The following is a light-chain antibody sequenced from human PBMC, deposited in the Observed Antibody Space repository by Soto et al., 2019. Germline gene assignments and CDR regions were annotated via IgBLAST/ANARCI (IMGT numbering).Light chain of an antibody. Sequence: EIVLTQSPATLSLSPGERATLSCRASQSVSNSALAWYLQKPGQAPRLLIYGASSRATGIPDRFRGGGSGTDFSLTISRLEPEDFAVYFCQLYGSSPMYTFGQGTRLEI. V-gene: IGKV3-20*01. CDR3: QLYGSSPMYT. CDR1: QSVSNSA. J-gene: IGKJ2*01. CDR2: GAS.